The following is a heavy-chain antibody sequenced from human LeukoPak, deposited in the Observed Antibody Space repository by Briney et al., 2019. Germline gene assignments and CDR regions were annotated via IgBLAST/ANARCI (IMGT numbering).Heavy chain of an antibody. Sequence: PSETLSLTCNVSSGTISSSSYFWGWIRQPPGNGLEWIGNIYYTGSTHYHPSLKSRLTISKNTSNNTFSLKLRSVTAADTAVYYCARHIVRPTMLIEYWGQGILVTVSS. CDR3: ARHIVRPTMLIEY. D-gene: IGHD3-16*01. CDR2: IYYTGST. V-gene: IGHV4-39*01. CDR1: SGTISSSSYF. J-gene: IGHJ4*02.